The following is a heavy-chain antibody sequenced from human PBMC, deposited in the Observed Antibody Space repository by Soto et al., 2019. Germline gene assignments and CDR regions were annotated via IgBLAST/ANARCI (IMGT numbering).Heavy chain of an antibody. J-gene: IGHJ4*02. Sequence: QVQLVESGGGVVQPGTSLRLSCAASGFTFSGYVVHWVRQAPGKGLEWVATISYDETATYYSDSVKGRFTISRDNSKNTLFLQMNSLRAEDSAMYYCSKGSEWLVIWDFDYWGQGTLVTVSS. CDR2: ISYDETAT. D-gene: IGHD6-19*01. CDR1: GFTFSGYV. V-gene: IGHV3-30*18. CDR3: SKGSEWLVIWDFDY.